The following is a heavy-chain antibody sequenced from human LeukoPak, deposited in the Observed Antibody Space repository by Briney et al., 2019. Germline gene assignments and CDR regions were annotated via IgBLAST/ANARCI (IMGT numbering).Heavy chain of an antibody. CDR2: ISYDGSNK. J-gene: IGHJ4*02. D-gene: IGHD3-10*01. CDR3: ARDQAGSGHYADY. Sequence: AGGSLRLSCAASGFTFSSYAMHWVRQAPGKGLEWVAVISYDGSNKYYADSVKGRFTISRDNSKNTLYLQMNSLRAEDTAVYYCARDQAGSGHYADYWGQGTLVTVSS. V-gene: IGHV3-30*04. CDR1: GFTFSSYA.